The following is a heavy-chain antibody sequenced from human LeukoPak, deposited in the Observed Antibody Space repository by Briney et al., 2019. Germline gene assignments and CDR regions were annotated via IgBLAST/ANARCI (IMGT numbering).Heavy chain of an antibody. CDR2: ISWNSGSI. J-gene: IGHJ4*02. Sequence: GGSLRLSCAASGFTFSSYGMHWVRQAPGKGLEWVSGISWNSGSIGYADSVKGRFTISRDNAKNSLYLQMNSLRAEDTALYYCAKDIDDSSGYYFDYWGQGTLVTVSS. CDR3: AKDIDDSSGYYFDY. V-gene: IGHV3-9*01. D-gene: IGHD3-22*01. CDR1: GFTFSSYG.